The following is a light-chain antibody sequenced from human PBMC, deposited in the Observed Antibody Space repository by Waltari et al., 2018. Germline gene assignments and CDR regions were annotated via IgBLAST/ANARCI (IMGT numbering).Light chain of an antibody. Sequence: IQMTQSPSALSASVGDRVTITCRASQRINTWMAWYKQRPGKAPKVLIYDVSTLESGVPSRFSGSGSGTEFTLAINNLQPEDFATYYCQQYYRYYTFGQGTKPEIK. CDR1: QRINTW. CDR3: QQYYRYYT. CDR2: DVS. J-gene: IGKJ2*01. V-gene: IGKV1-5*01.